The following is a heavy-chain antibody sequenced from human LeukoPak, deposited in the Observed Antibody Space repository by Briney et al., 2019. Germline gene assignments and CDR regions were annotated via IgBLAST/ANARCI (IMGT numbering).Heavy chain of an antibody. J-gene: IGHJ3*02. D-gene: IGHD6-19*01. CDR3: ARDGRAVAEAFDI. V-gene: IGHV4-4*07. CDR2: IYTSGST. Sequence: ETLSLTCTVSGGSISSYYWSWIRQPAGKGLEWIGRIYTSGSTNYNPSLKSRVTMSVGTSKNQFSLKLSSVTAADTAVYYCARDGRAVAEAFDIWGQGTMVTVSS. CDR1: GGSISSYY.